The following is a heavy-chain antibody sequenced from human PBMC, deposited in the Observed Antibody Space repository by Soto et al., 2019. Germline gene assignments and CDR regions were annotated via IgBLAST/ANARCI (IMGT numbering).Heavy chain of an antibody. Sequence: SETLSLTCAVSGGSISSGGYSWSWIRQPPGKGLEWIGYIYHGGNSYYNPSLKSRVTISIDSSQNQFSLKLSSVTAADTAVYYCAREFGYYFDYWGQGTLVTGSS. J-gene: IGHJ4*02. D-gene: IGHD3-10*01. CDR2: IYHGGNS. CDR1: GGSISSGGYS. CDR3: AREFGYYFDY. V-gene: IGHV4-30-2*01.